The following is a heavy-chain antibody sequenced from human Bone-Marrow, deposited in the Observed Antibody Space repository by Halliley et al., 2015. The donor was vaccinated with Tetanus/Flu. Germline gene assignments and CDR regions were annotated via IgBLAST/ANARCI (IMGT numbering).Heavy chain of an antibody. CDR3: AKLEGYEFWSGFYGLSV. CDR2: IGGSGSGP. Sequence: IGGSGSGPHYADSVKGRFSITRDNSKKTLYLQMDSLRAEDTAIYYCAKLEGYEFWSGFYGLSVWGQGTTVTVSS. D-gene: IGHD3-3*01. J-gene: IGHJ6*02. V-gene: IGHV3-23*01.